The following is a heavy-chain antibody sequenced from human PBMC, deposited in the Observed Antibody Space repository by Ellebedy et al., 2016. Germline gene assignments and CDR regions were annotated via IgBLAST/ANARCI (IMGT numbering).Heavy chain of an antibody. CDR2: ISHSGST. Sequence: SETLSLTCAVSGGSISSNNWWSWVRQPPGKGLEWIGEISHSGSTNYNPSLKSRVTISVDKSNNQFSLKLSSMTAADTAVYYCARRGAGDADAFDIWGQGTMVTVSS. V-gene: IGHV4-4*02. D-gene: IGHD1-26*01. J-gene: IGHJ3*02. CDR1: GGSISSNNW. CDR3: ARRGAGDADAFDI.